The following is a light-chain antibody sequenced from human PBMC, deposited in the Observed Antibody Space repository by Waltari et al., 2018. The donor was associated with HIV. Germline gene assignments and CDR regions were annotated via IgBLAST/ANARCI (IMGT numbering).Light chain of an antibody. CDR1: QSLLQRNGNSY. CDR3: KQALQTPYT. CDR2: VGS. Sequence: DVVMTQSPLSLPAAPGERASISCRSSQSLLQRNGNSYVEWYLQKPRQSPQLLIYVGSNRGSGVPDRFSGSGSGRDFTLRISRVEAEDVAVYYCKQALQTPYTFGQGTKLEIK. V-gene: IGKV2-28*01. J-gene: IGKJ2*01.